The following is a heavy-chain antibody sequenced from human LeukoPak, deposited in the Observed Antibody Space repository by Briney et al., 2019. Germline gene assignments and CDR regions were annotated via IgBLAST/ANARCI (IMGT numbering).Heavy chain of an antibody. CDR2: INHSGST. CDR1: GGSFSGYY. V-gene: IGHV4-34*01. J-gene: IGHJ5*02. Sequence: SETLSLTCAVYGGSFSGYYWSWIRQPPGKGLEWIGEINHSGSTNYNPSLKSRVTLSVDTSKNQFSLKLSSVTAADTAVYYCARKLKVVVPARWFDPWGQGTLVTVSS. CDR3: ARKLKVVVPARWFDP. D-gene: IGHD2-2*01.